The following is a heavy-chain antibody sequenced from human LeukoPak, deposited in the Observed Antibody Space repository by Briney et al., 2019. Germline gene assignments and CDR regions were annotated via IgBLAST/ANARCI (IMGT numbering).Heavy chain of an antibody. D-gene: IGHD2-15*01. V-gene: IGHV1-69*05. CDR3: ARDPVSGVVAATVYYYYMDV. Sequence: SVKVSCKASGGTFSSYAISWVRQAPGQGLEWMGRIIPIFGTANYAQKFQGRVTITTDESTSTAYMELSSLRSEDTAVYYYARDPVSGVVAATVYYYYMDVWGKGTTVTVSS. J-gene: IGHJ6*03. CDR1: GGTFSSYA. CDR2: IIPIFGTA.